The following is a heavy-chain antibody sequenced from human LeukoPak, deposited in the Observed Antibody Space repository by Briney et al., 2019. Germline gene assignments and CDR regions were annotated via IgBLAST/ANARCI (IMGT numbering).Heavy chain of an antibody. D-gene: IGHD6-13*01. CDR3: VKDRAPRAAADYLDW. V-gene: IGHV3-30*18. CDR2: IANDGKDK. CDR1: GFTFNNYA. J-gene: IGHJ4*02. Sequence: GGSLRLSCAASGFTFNNYAMHWVRQAPGKGLEWVAVIANDGKDKKSADSVKGRFTISRDNSKNTLYLQMNSLRDEDMAIYYCVKDRAPRAAADYLDWWGQGTLVTVSS.